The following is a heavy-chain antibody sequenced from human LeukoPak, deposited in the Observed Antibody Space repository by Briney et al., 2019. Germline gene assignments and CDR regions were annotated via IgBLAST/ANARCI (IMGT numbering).Heavy chain of an antibody. CDR2: IYYSGST. D-gene: IGHD3-10*01. CDR3: ARARGGRLWFGELPTYYFDY. CDR1: GGSISSGGYY. V-gene: IGHV4-31*03. J-gene: IGHJ4*02. Sequence: SQTLSLTCTVSGGSISSGGYYWSWIRQHPGRGLEWIGYIYYSGSTYYNPSLKSRVTISVDTSKNQFSLKLSSVTAADTAVYYCARARGGRLWFGELPTYYFDYWGQGTLVTVSS.